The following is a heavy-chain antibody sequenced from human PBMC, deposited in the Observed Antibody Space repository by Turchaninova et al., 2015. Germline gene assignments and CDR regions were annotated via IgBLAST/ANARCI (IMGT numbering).Heavy chain of an antibody. Sequence: QVQLVQSGAEVKNTGTSGKVSCKAVGYTFNSYGISWVRKAPGQGREWMGWISAYNGNTNYAQKLQGRVTMTTDTSTSTAYMELRSLRSDDTAVYYCARGPAAGSRRNWFDPWGQGTLVTVSS. CDR2: ISAYNGNT. CDR1: GYTFNSYG. J-gene: IGHJ5*02. V-gene: IGHV1-18*01. CDR3: ARGPAAGSRRNWFDP. D-gene: IGHD6-13*01.